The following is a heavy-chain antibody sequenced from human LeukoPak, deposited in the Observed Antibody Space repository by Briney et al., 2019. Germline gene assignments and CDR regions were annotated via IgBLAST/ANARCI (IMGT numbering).Heavy chain of an antibody. D-gene: IGHD6-6*01. CDR1: GYTFTSYD. J-gene: IGHJ6*03. Sequence: ASVKVSCKASGYTFTSYDINWVRQAPGQGLEWMGWMNPNSGNTGYAQKFQGRVTMTRNTSISTAYMELSSLRSEDTAVYYCARAEYSSSSGLWLYYYYMDVWGKGTTVTVSS. V-gene: IGHV1-8*01. CDR2: MNPNSGNT. CDR3: ARAEYSSSSGLWLYYYYMDV.